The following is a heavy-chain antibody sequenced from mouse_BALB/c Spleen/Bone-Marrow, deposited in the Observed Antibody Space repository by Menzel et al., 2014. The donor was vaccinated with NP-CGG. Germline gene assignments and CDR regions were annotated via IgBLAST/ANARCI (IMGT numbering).Heavy chain of an antibody. CDR3: ATIITDWYFDV. D-gene: IGHD2-12*01. Sequence: EVKLQESGAELVKPGASVKLSCTASGFNIKDTYMHWVKQRPEQGLEWIGRIDPANGNTKYDPKFQGKATITADTSSNTAYLQLSSLTSEDTAVYYCATIITDWYFDVWGAGTPVTVSS. CDR2: IDPANGNT. J-gene: IGHJ1*01. V-gene: IGHV14-3*02. CDR1: GFNIKDTY.